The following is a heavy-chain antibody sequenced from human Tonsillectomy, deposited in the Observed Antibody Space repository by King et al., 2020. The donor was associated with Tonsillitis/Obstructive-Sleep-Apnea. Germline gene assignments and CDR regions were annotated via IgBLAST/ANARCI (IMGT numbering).Heavy chain of an antibody. CDR3: ARGPIHYDILTGYLNY. D-gene: IGHD3-9*01. V-gene: IGHV3-74*02. CDR2: INSDESST. CDR1: GFTFSSYW. Sequence: VQLVESGGGLVQPGGSLRLSCAASGFTFSSYWMHWVRQAPGKGLVWVSRINSDESSTGYADSVKGRFTISRDNAKNTLYLQMNSLRAEDTAVYYCARGPIHYDILTGYLNYWGQGTLVTVSS. J-gene: IGHJ4*02.